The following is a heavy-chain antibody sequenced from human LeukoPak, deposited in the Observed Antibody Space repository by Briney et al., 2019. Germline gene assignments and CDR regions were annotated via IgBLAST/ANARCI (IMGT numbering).Heavy chain of an antibody. J-gene: IGHJ4*02. CDR2: MNPNSGNT. D-gene: IGHD5-12*01. Sequence: ASVKVSCKASGYTFTSYDINWVRQATGQGLEWMGWMNPNSGNTGYAQKFQGRVTITADKSTSTAYMELSSLRSEDTAVYYCARDRVGGYGPLDYWGQGTLVTVSS. V-gene: IGHV1-8*01. CDR3: ARDRVGGYGPLDY. CDR1: GYTFTSYD.